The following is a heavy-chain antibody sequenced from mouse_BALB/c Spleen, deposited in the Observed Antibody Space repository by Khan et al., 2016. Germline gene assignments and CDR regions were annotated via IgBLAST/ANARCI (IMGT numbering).Heavy chain of an antibody. CDR1: GDSITSDYA. Sequence: VQLKESGPGLVKPSQSLYLTCTVTGDSITSDYAWYWIRKFPGNKLEWMGYISYSGSTSDNPSLKSRISITRDTSKNQFFLQLNSVTPADTATSSCARRGHYFDCWRPGSPLTVSS. CDR3: ARRGHYFDC. J-gene: IGHJ2*01. CDR2: ISYSGST. V-gene: IGHV3-2*02.